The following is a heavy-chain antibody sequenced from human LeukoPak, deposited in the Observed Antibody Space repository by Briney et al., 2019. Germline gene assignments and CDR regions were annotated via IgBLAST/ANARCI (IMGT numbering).Heavy chain of an antibody. J-gene: IGHJ4*02. Sequence: SQTLSLTCSVSGGSISSYYWSWVRQPPGKGLEWIGYVYYSGSTNSNPSLKSRVTISVDTSKNQFSLKLSSVTAADTAVYYCAGGHTHSCWNFWGQGTLVTVSS. D-gene: IGHD2-2*01. CDR2: VYYSGST. CDR1: GGSISSYY. CDR3: AGGHTHSCWNF. V-gene: IGHV4-59*01.